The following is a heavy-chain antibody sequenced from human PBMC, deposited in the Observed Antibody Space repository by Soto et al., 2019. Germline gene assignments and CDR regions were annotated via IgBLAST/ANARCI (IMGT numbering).Heavy chain of an antibody. D-gene: IGHD3-3*01. CDR1: GYPFTTYG. V-gene: IGHV1-18*04. CDR3: ARVRTTFGVVSKGPDH. Sequence: QVQLVQSGDEVKKPGASVKVSCKASGYPFTTYGITWVRQAPGQGLEWMGWISTYNGNTNYAQSLQGRVTMTRETSSTTAYMELRSLRSDDTAVYYCARVRTTFGVVSKGPDHWGQGTLVTVSS. J-gene: IGHJ4*02. CDR2: ISTYNGNT.